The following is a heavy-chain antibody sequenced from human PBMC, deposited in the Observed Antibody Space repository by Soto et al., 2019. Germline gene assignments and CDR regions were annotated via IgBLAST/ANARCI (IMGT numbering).Heavy chain of an antibody. V-gene: IGHV4-39*01. J-gene: IGHJ4*02. CDR3: ARHEAGWSFDS. Sequence: SETLSLTCTVYRGSISCETNYWAWMPQPTGKGLEWIANIYYSESTFYNPTLKSRVTISLATTKNQFSLKLRSVTAADTAVYYCARHEAGWSFDSWGQGTLVTVSS. D-gene: IGHD2-8*01. CDR2: IYYSEST. CDR1: RGSISCETNY.